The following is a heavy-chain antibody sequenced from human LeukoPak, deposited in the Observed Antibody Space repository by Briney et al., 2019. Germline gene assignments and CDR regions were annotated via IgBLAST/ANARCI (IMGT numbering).Heavy chain of an antibody. Sequence: PGRSLRLSCAASGFTFSSYGIHWVRQAPGKGLEWVAVISNTGSNKYYADSVKGRFTVSRDNSKNTVYLQMNSLRTEDTAVYYCAKWGGGYYFDYWGQGTLVTVPS. CDR1: GFTFSSYG. D-gene: IGHD3-16*01. CDR3: AKWGGGYYFDY. CDR2: ISNTGSNK. V-gene: IGHV3-30*18. J-gene: IGHJ4*02.